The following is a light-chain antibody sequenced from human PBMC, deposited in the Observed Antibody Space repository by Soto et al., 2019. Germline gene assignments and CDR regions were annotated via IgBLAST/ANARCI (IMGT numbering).Light chain of an antibody. Sequence: DIQMTQSPSTLSESVGDRVTITCRASQSISSWLAWYQQKPGKAPNLLIYKASSLESGVPSRFRGSGSGTEFTLTISSLQPDDFATYYCQQYNSYPLTFGGGTKVEIK. CDR1: QSISSW. CDR3: QQYNSYPLT. CDR2: KAS. V-gene: IGKV1-5*03. J-gene: IGKJ4*01.